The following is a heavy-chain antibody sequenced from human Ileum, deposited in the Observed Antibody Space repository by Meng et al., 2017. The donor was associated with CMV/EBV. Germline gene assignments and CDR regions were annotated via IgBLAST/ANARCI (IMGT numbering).Heavy chain of an antibody. Sequence: GESLKISCAAPGFTVSSDYMGWVRQAPGKGLEWVSLISVSGNTYYSDSVKGRFTISRDNSKNTLCLRMDSLRVEDTAVYYCVRGNHWNPGGLDAWGQGTTVTGAS. V-gene: IGHV3-53*01. CDR2: ISVSGNT. D-gene: IGHD1-1*01. CDR3: VRGNHWNPGGLDA. CDR1: GFTVSSDY. J-gene: IGHJ6*01.